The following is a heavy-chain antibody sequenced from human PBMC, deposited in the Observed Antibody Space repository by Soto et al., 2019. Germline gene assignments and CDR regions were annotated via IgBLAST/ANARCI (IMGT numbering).Heavy chain of an antibody. D-gene: IGHD6-19*01. CDR1: GGSCSRYA. Sequence: SVKVTCKSSGGSCSRYAMCWVRQDTIKVLEWMGGIIPIFGTANYAQKFQGRVTITADESTSTAYMELSSLRSEDTAVYYCARRVRAGWYPYYYYGMDVWGQGTTVTVSS. CDR2: IIPIFGTA. J-gene: IGHJ6*02. V-gene: IGHV1-69*13. CDR3: ARRVRAGWYPYYYYGMDV.